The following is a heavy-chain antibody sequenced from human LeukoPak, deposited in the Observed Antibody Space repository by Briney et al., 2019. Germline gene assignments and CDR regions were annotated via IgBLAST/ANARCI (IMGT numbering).Heavy chain of an antibody. CDR1: GFTFSSYS. V-gene: IGHV3-21*01. CDR2: ISSSSSYI. CDR3: ARDQGPGAPSGMDV. Sequence: GGSLRLSCAASGFTFSSYSMNWVRRAPGKGLEWVSSISSSSSYIYYADSVKGRFTISRDNAKNSLYLQMNSLRAEDTAVYYCARDQGPGAPSGMDVWGKGTTVTVSS. J-gene: IGHJ6*04.